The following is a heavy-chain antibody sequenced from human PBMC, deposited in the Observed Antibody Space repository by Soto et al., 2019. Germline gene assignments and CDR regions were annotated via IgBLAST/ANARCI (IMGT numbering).Heavy chain of an antibody. J-gene: IGHJ6*02. CDR1: GFTFSDYD. Sequence: QVELVESGGGLAKPGGSLRLSCAASGFTFSDYDMSWIRQAPGKGLEWVSYTSSSGSTIYYADSVKGRFTMSRDNAKNSMYLHMDSLRVEHTAVYYCARYPQGIAMHHSYYYGIDVWGQGTTVTVSS. CDR3: ARYPQGIAMHHSYYYGIDV. V-gene: IGHV3-11*01. CDR2: TSSSGSTI. D-gene: IGHD2-2*01.